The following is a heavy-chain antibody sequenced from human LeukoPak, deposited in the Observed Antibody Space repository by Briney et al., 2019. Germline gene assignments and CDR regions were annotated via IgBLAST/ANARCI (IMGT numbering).Heavy chain of an antibody. Sequence: SVKVSCKASGGTFTSYSISWVRQAPGPGLEWMGGIIPIFGTANYAQKFQGRVTITADESTSTAYMELSSLRSEATAVYYCARPTGASNNWFDPWGQGTLVTVSS. CDR1: GGTFTSYS. CDR2: IIPIFGTA. CDR3: ARPTGASNNWFDP. V-gene: IGHV1-69*13. J-gene: IGHJ5*02. D-gene: IGHD1-26*01.